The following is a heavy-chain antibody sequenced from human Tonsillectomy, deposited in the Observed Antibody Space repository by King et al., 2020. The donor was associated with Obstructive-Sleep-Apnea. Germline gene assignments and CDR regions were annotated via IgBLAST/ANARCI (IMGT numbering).Heavy chain of an antibody. CDR2: ISPSGGST. CDR3: AKDRTGATPFDS. V-gene: IGHV3-23*04. D-gene: IGHD1-26*01. Sequence: VQLVESGGGLVQPGGSLRISCAVSGFTFSSCAMSWVRQAPGKGLEWVSTISPSGGSTYYADSVKGRFTISRDNSKNTQYLQMNILRAEDTAVYYCAKDRTGATPFDSWGHGTLVTVSS. J-gene: IGHJ5*01. CDR1: GFTFSSCA.